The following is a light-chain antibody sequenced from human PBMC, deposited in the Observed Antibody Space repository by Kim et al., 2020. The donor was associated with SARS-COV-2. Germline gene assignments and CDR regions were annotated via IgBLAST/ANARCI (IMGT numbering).Light chain of an antibody. J-gene: IGLJ2*01. CDR1: TRAVTSGHF. Sequence: PGGTVTLTCDSGTRAVTSGHFPSWFQQKPGQTPRTLIYDPGNRHSWTPARFSGSLLGGKAALTLSAAQAEDEADYYCLLSYSDSRVFGGGTQLTVL. CDR2: DPG. V-gene: IGLV7-46*01. CDR3: LLSYSDSRV.